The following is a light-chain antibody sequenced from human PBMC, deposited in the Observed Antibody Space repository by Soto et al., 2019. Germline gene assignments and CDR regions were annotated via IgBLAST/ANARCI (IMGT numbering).Light chain of an antibody. Sequence: ALTQPASVSGSPGQSITISSSGTSSDIGTYDRVAWFQQFPGKTPKLVIYSVSDRPSGVSYRFSGSRSGNTASLTISGLQADDEADYYCISYTVSRSYVFGTGTKVTVL. CDR3: ISYTVSRSYV. V-gene: IGLV2-14*01. CDR2: SVS. CDR1: SSDIGTYDR. J-gene: IGLJ1*01.